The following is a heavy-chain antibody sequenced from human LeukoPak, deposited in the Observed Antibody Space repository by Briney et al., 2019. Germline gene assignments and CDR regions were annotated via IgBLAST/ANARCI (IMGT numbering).Heavy chain of an antibody. D-gene: IGHD1-7*01. Sequence: ASVKVSCKASGYTFTVYYAHWVRQAPGQGLEWMGWINPNSGGTNYAQKFQGRVTMTRDTSISTAYMELSSLRSDDTAVYYCAREDNWNYDYWGQGTLVTVSS. CDR3: AREDNWNYDY. J-gene: IGHJ4*02. CDR1: GYTFTVYY. CDR2: INPNSGGT. V-gene: IGHV1-2*02.